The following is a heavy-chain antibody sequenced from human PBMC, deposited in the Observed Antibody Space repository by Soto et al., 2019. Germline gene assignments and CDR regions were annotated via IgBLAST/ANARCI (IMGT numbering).Heavy chain of an antibody. D-gene: IGHD1-1*01. CDR2: IHAGNGKT. CDR1: GYTFTSYA. J-gene: IGHJ4*02. Sequence: QVQLVQSGAEVKKPGASVKVSCKASGYTFTSYAMHWVRQAPGQRLEWMGWIHAGNGKTKYSQKFQGIVTITSDTPASTAYMELSSLRYEHTAGDHCAGTPGIPTSRLSDFDYWGQGTLVTVSS. V-gene: IGHV1-3*01. CDR3: AGTPGIPTSRLSDFDY.